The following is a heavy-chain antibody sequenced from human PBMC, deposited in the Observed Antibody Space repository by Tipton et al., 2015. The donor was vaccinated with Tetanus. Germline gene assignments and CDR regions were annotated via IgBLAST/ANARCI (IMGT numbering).Heavy chain of an antibody. CDR3: ARHSGWYNFFTGVDV. D-gene: IGHD6-19*01. V-gene: IGHV4-59*01. CDR2: IYFSGHT. CDR1: GGPLRSYY. Sequence: TLSLTCTVSGGPLRSYYWSWIRQSPRKGLEWIGYIYFSGHTKYNPSLKSRVTFSLDTSQNQISLQLTSVTAADTAVYYCARHSGWYNFFTGVDVWGLGTTVTVSS. J-gene: IGHJ6*02.